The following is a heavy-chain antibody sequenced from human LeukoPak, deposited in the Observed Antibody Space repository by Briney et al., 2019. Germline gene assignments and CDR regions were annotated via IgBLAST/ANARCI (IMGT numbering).Heavy chain of an antibody. Sequence: PGGSLRLSCAASGFTFSDYYMSWIRQAPGKGLEWVSYIGNSDNTIYYRDSVKGRFTISRDNAKNSLYLQMNSLRAEDTAIYYCARDLMYFYDSSGYVPSYYYYGLDVWGQGTTVTVSS. V-gene: IGHV3-11*01. J-gene: IGHJ6*02. D-gene: IGHD3-22*01. CDR2: IGNSDNTI. CDR1: GFTFSDYY. CDR3: ARDLMYFYDSSGYVPSYYYYGLDV.